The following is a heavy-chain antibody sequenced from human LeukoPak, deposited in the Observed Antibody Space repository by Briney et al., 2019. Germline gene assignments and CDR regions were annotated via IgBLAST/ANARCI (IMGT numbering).Heavy chain of an antibody. V-gene: IGHV4-4*07. D-gene: IGHD4-17*01. Sequence: PSETLSPTCTVSGGSISSYYWSWIRQPAGKGLQWIGRIYTSGSTNYNPSLKSRVTMSVDTSKNQFSLKLSSVTAADTAVYYCASGVTVTKTNAFDIWGQGTMVTVSS. CDR3: ASGVTVTKTNAFDI. CDR1: GGSISSYY. CDR2: IYTSGST. J-gene: IGHJ3*02.